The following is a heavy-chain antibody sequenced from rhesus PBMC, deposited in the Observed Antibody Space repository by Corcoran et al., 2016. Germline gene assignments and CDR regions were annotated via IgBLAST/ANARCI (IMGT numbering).Heavy chain of an antibody. CDR2: ISGSSGST. V-gene: IGHV4-65*01. J-gene: IGHJ4*01. Sequence: QVQLQESGPGLVKPSETLSLTCAVSGGSISSSNWWSWIRQPPGKGLEWIGYISGSSGSTYYNPSLKSRVNISTGTSKNQFSLKLSSVTAADTAVYYCARRRVGATFDYWGQGVLVTVSS. D-gene: IGHD1-44*02. CDR3: ARRRVGATFDY. CDR1: GGSISSSNW.